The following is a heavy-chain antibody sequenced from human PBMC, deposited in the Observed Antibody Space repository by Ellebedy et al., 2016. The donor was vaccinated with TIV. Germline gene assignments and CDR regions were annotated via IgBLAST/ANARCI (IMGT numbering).Heavy chain of an antibody. CDR2: IYPRDSDT. CDR1: GYSFNTHW. CDR3: ARRSADYGLDV. J-gene: IGHJ6*02. V-gene: IGHV5-51*01. Sequence: PGGSLRLSCKGSGYSFNTHWIAWVRQTPAKGLEWMGIIYPRDSDTKYSPSFQGQVIISVDKSITTASLQWSSLRASDTGMYYCARRSADYGLDVWGQGTTVIVSS.